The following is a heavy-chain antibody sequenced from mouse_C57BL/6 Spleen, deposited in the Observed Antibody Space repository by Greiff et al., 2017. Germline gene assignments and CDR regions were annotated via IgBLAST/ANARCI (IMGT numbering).Heavy chain of an antibody. V-gene: IGHV1-69*01. CDR2: IDPSDSYT. D-gene: IGHD3-2*02. CDR1: GYTFTSYW. Sequence: QVQLKQPGAELVMPGASVKLSCKASGYTFTSYWMHWVKQRPGQGLEWIGEIDPSDSYTNYNQKFKGKSTLTVDKSSSTAYMQLSSLTSEDSAVYYCARRSQGQLRPSWFAYWGQGTLVTVSA. CDR3: ARRSQGQLRPSWFAY. J-gene: IGHJ3*01.